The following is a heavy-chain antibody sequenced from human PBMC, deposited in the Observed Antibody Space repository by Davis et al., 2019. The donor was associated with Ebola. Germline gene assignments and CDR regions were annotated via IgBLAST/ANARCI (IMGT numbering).Heavy chain of an antibody. D-gene: IGHD3-10*01. Sequence: ASVKVSCKASGYTFTSYYMHWVRQAPGQGLEWMGIINPSGCSTSYAQKFQSRVTMTRDTSTSTVYMELSSLRSEDTAVYYCARDLWVRADAFDIWGQGTMVTVSS. J-gene: IGHJ3*02. CDR1: GYTFTSYY. CDR2: INPSGCST. CDR3: ARDLWVRADAFDI. V-gene: IGHV1-46*01.